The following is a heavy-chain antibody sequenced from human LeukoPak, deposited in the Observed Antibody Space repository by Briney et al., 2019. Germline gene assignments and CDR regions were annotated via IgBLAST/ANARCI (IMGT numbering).Heavy chain of an antibody. CDR2: ISYDGSNK. CDR1: GFTFSSYG. J-gene: IGHJ4*02. CDR3: AKSNREDIVVVPAALRDYYFDY. V-gene: IGHV3-30*18. D-gene: IGHD2-2*01. Sequence: PGRSLRLSCAASGFTFSSYGMHWVRQAPGKGLEWVAVISYDGSNKYYADSVQGRFTISRDNSKNTLYLQMNSLRAEDTAVYYCAKSNREDIVVVPAALRDYYFDYWGQGTLVTVSS.